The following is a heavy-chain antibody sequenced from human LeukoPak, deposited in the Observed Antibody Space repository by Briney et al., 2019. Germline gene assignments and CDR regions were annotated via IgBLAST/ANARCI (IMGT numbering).Heavy chain of an antibody. CDR3: ARDPVGATQGFFDY. V-gene: IGHV1-69*13. CDR2: IIPIFGTA. J-gene: IGHJ4*02. CDR1: GGTFSSYA. Sequence: GASVKVSFTASGGTFSSYAISWVRQAPGQGLEWMGGIIPIFGTANYAQKFQGRVTITADESTSTAYMELSSLRSEDTAVYYCARDPVGATQGFFDYWGQGTLVTVSS. D-gene: IGHD1-26*01.